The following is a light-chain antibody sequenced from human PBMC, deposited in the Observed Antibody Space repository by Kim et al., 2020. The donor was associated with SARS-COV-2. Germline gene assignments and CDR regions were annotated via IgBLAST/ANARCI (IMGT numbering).Light chain of an antibody. J-gene: IGLJ2*01. CDR2: GKN. CDR1: SLRSYY. V-gene: IGLV3-19*01. CDR3: NSRASNDNVV. Sequence: SSELTQDPAVSVALGQTVRITCQGDSLRSYYATWYQQKPGQAPIVVIYGKNNRPSGSPDRFSGSSSGNTASLTITGTQAGDEADYYCNSRASNDNVVFGG.